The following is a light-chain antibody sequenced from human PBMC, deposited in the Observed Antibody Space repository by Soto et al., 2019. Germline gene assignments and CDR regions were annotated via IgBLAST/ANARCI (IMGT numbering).Light chain of an antibody. CDR1: STDIGSFNY. J-gene: IGLJ3*02. CDR2: DVI. V-gene: IGLV2-14*01. Sequence: QSALTQPASVSGSPGQSITVSCTGTSTDIGSFNYVSWYQQYPGKAPRLLIYDVINRPSGVSHRFSGSKSGNTASLTTSGLQAEDEADYYCSSYRSSGTVVFGGGTKLTVL. CDR3: SSYRSSGTVV.